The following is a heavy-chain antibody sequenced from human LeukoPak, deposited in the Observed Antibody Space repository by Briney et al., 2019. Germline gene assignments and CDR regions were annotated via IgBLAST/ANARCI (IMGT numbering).Heavy chain of an antibody. CDR2: FDPEDGET. Sequence: GASVKVSCKVSGYTLTELSMHWVRQAPGKGLEWMGGFDPEDGETIYAQKFQGRVTMTGDTSTDTAYMELSSLRSEDTAVYYCATALSGSFGYWGQGTLVTVSS. CDR3: ATALSGSFGY. D-gene: IGHD3-10*01. CDR1: GYTLTELS. V-gene: IGHV1-24*01. J-gene: IGHJ4*02.